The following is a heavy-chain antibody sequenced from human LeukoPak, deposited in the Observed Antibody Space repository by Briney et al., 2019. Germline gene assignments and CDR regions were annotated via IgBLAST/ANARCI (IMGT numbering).Heavy chain of an antibody. Sequence: SETLSLTCAVYGGSFSGYYWSWIRQPPGKGLEWIGYIYHSGSTYYNPSLKSRVTISVDRSKNQFSLKLSSVTAADTAVYYCARGGSIAGRRGYFDYWGQGTLVTVSS. CDR2: IYHSGST. CDR1: GGSFSGYY. J-gene: IGHJ4*02. D-gene: IGHD6-13*01. CDR3: ARGGSIAGRRGYFDY. V-gene: IGHV4-34*01.